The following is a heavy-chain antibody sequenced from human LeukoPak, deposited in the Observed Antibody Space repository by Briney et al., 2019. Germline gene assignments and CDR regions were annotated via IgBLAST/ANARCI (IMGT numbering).Heavy chain of an antibody. V-gene: IGHV4-31*03. Sequence: PSETLSLTCTVSGGSISSGGYYWSWIRQHPGKGLEWIGYIYYSGSTYYNPSLKSRVTISVDTSKNQLSLKLSSVTAADTAVYYCARGTRYSSSWYSPDYWGQGTLVTVSS. CDR2: IYYSGST. CDR1: GGSISSGGYY. D-gene: IGHD6-13*01. J-gene: IGHJ4*02. CDR3: ARGTRYSSSWYSPDY.